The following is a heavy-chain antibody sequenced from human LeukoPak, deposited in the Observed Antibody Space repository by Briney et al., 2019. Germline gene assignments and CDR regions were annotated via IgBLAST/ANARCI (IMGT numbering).Heavy chain of an antibody. V-gene: IGHV1-24*01. D-gene: IGHD1-26*01. CDR1: GYSLTDLF. Sequence: GASVKVSCKVSGYSLTDLFVHWVRQAPGKRLEWGGGVDPEDGKTIYAQMFQGRVTMNEDTSIHTAYMELRSLRSEDTAIYSCSSDRSGSYDGLDVWGQGTTVIVSS. CDR2: VDPEDGKT. CDR3: SSDRSGSYDGLDV. J-gene: IGHJ6*02.